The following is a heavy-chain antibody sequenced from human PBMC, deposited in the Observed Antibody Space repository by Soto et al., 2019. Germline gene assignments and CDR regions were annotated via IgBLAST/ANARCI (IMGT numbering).Heavy chain of an antibody. CDR2: ISYSGST. D-gene: IGHD4-4*01. V-gene: IGHV4-31*03. Sequence: QVQLQESGPGLVKPSQTLSLTCTVSGGSIRNSGYYWSWIRQHPGKGLEWIGYISYSGSTDYAPSLKSRVTMSVDTSKNQFSLKLSFVTAADTAVYYCARDAVTKRDFYYYGMDVWGRGTTVTVSS. J-gene: IGHJ6*02. CDR1: GGSIRNSGYY. CDR3: ARDAVTKRDFYYYGMDV.